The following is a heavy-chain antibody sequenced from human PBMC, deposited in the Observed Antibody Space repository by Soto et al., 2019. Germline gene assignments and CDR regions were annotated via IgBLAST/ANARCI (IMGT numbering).Heavy chain of an antibody. V-gene: IGHV3-30-3*01. CDR2: ISYDGSNK. D-gene: IGHD4-17*01. CDR3: ARDSPFLDYGDYVPRWWFDP. J-gene: IGHJ5*02. CDR1: GFTFSSYA. Sequence: PGGSLRLSCAASGFTFSSYAMHWVRQAPGKGLEWVAVISYDGSNKYYADSVKGRFTISRDNSRNTLYLQMNSLRAEDTAVYYCARDSPFLDYGDYVPRWWFDPWGQGTLVTVSS.